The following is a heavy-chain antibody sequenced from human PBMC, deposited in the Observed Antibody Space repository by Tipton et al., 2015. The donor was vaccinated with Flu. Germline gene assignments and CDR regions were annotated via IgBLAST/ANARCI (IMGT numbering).Heavy chain of an antibody. Sequence: TLSLTCTVSGGSISSGGYYWSWIRQHPGKGLEWIGYIYYSGSTYYNPSLKSRVTISVDASKNQFSLKLSSVTAADTAVYYCARVSGLGWFLDYWGQGTLVTVSS. J-gene: IGHJ4*02. V-gene: IGHV4-31*03. CDR2: IYYSGST. CDR1: GGSISSGGYY. D-gene: IGHD2-21*01. CDR3: ARVSGLGWFLDY.